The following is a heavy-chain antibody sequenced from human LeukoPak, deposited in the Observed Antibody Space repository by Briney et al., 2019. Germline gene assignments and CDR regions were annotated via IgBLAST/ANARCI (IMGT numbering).Heavy chain of an antibody. D-gene: IGHD3-22*01. V-gene: IGHV1-2*02. Sequence: GASVKVSCKASGYTFTAYYLHWVRQAPGQGLEWMGWINPNSGDTRIAQKFQGRVTTTRDTSISTAYMELSSLRSDDTAVYYCARGPNYYDISGFHYRDWGQGTLVTVSS. J-gene: IGHJ4*02. CDR1: GYTFTAYY. CDR2: INPNSGDT. CDR3: ARGPNYYDISGFHYRD.